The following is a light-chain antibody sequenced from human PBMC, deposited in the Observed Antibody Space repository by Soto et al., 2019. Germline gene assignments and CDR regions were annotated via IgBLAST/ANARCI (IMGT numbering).Light chain of an antibody. CDR2: GAS. CDR1: QSVNHN. V-gene: IGKV3-20*01. J-gene: IGKJ5*01. CDR3: QQYGSSPST. Sequence: VMTQSPDTLSASPGERVSLSCRASQSVNHNLAWYLQKPGQAPRLLIYGASSRATGIPDRCSGSGSGTDGTLTISRLEPEDFAVYYCQQYGSSPSTFGQGTRLEIK.